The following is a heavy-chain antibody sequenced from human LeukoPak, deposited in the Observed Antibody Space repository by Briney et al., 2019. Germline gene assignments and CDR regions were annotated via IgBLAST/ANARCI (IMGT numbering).Heavy chain of an antibody. CDR1: DDSISNYY. Sequence: NPSETLSLTCTVSDDSISNYYWSWIRQPPGKGLELIAYIHYTGSTYSSPSLRSRVTISVDMSKNEVSLMLTSVTAADTAVYFCARQGYYDILTGYSGPNWFDPWGQGTLVTVSS. CDR2: IHYTGST. CDR3: ARQGYYDILTGYSGPNWFDP. J-gene: IGHJ5*02. D-gene: IGHD3-9*01. V-gene: IGHV4-59*01.